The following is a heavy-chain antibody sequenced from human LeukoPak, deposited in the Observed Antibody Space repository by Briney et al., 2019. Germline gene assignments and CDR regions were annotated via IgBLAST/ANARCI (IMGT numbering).Heavy chain of an antibody. V-gene: IGHV3-66*01. CDR3: ARKSRNSGTMTY. D-gene: IGHD1-26*01. J-gene: IGHJ4*02. CDR2: IYSGGST. CDR1: GFTFSSYA. Sequence: GGSLRLSCAASGFTFSSYAMSWVRQAPGKGLEWVSVIYSGGSTYYADSVKGRFTISRDNSKNTLYLQMNSLRAEDTAVYYCARKSRNSGTMTYWGQGTLVTVSS.